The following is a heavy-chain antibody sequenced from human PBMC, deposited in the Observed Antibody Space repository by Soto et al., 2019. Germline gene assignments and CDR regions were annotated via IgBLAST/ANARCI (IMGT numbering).Heavy chain of an antibody. Sequence: QITLKESGPALVKPTQTLTLTCTLSGFSLSTSEMGVGWIRQPPGKALEWLGIIYGDDDTRNRPSLKSRLTITRDTSKNQVVLTLTDMDPADTATYYSAHRRGRGRVIPAPYFDFWGQGVPVTVSS. CDR3: AHRRGRGRVIPAPYFDF. CDR2: IYGDDDT. D-gene: IGHD2-15*01. V-gene: IGHV2-5*02. J-gene: IGHJ4*02. CDR1: GFSLSTSEMG.